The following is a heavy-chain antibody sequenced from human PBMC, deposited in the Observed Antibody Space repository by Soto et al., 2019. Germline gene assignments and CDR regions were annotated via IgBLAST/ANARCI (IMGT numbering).Heavy chain of an antibody. CDR1: GGTFKNNG. J-gene: IGHJ4*01. CDR2: IIPVFGTT. D-gene: IGHD5-12*01. CDR3: ARENGVAVATIRDYFDD. Sequence: SVTVSCKAPGGTFKNNGISWVRQAPGQGLEWMGGIIPVFGTTNYAQKFQGRLTITADDFTSTVYMELSRLRYEDTAVYYCARENGVAVATIRDYFDDWGRG. V-gene: IGHV1-69*13.